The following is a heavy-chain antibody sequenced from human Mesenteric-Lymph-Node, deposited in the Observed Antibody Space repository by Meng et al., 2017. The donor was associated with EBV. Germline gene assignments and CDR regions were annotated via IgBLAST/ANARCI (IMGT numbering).Heavy chain of an antibody. Sequence: QITFKQSGPPPVKPTKTLTLTCTFSGFSLSTGGVGVGWIRQPPGKALEWLALIYWDDDKRYSPSLKSRLTITKDTSKNQVVLTLTNMDPVDTGTYYCARQVGNYVGFDFWGPGTLVTVSS. J-gene: IGHJ4*02. CDR2: IYWDDDK. CDR3: ARQVGNYVGFDF. CDR1: GFSLSTGGVG. D-gene: IGHD1-7*01. V-gene: IGHV2-5*02.